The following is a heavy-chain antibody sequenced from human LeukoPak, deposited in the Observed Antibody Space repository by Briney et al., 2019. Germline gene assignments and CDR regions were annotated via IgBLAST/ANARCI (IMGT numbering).Heavy chain of an antibody. CDR1: GFTFSSHA. CDR2: ISYDGSNK. V-gene: IGHV3-30-3*01. D-gene: IGHD2-8*01. Sequence: PGGSLRLSCAASGFTFSSHAMHWVRQAPGKGLEWVAVISYDGSNKYYADSVKGRFTISRDNSKNTLYLQMNSLRAEDTAVYYCARLSLTKNYVMDVWGQGTTVTVSS. J-gene: IGHJ6*02. CDR3: ARLSLTKNYVMDV.